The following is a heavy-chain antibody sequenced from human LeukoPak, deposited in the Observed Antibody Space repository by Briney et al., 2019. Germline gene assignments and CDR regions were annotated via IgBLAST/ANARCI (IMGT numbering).Heavy chain of an antibody. Sequence: PGGSLRLSCAASGFTFSSYWRTWVRQAPGKGLEWVANIKQDGSEKYYVDSVTGRFTISRDNAKNSLYLQMNSLRAEDTAVYYCARRGSSWYEAVYWGQGTLVTVSS. CDR2: IKQDGSEK. V-gene: IGHV3-7*02. D-gene: IGHD6-13*01. CDR3: ARRGSSWYEAVY. CDR1: GFTFSSYW. J-gene: IGHJ4*02.